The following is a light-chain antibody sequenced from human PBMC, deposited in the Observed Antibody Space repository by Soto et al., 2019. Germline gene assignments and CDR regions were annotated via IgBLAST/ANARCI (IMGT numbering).Light chain of an antibody. CDR2: EVC. Sequence: DVWMTQTPLSLSVAPAQPASISCKSSHSLLHITGETFLFWYLKKPGQYMQVLIYEVCTRVSGVLDRFSGSGSGTDFTLEISRVQTDDVGIYYCMESTHLPPTFGQGNRREI. J-gene: IGKJ5*01. CDR1: HSLLHITGETF. V-gene: IGKV2-29*03. CDR3: MESTHLPPT.